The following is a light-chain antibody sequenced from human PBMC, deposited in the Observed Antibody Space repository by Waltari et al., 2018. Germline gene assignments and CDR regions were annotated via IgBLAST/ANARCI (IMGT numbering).Light chain of an antibody. V-gene: IGKV1-5*03. CDR1: QSVGTW. Sequence: DIQMTQSPSTLSASVGDSVTISCRASQSVGTWLAWYQQKPGKAPKLLIYMASSLDSGVPSRFSGSGSGTDFTLTISSLQPDDFATYSCQRYSSFSTFGQGTKV. CDR3: QRYSSFST. CDR2: MAS. J-gene: IGKJ2*01.